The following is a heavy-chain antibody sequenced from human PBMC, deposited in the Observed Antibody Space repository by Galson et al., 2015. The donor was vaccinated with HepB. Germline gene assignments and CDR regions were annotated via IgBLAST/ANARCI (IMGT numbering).Heavy chain of an antibody. D-gene: IGHD3-16*02. Sequence: LRLSCAASGFTFSSYAMHWVRQAPGKGLEWVAVISYDGSNKYYADSVKGRFTISRDNSKNTLYLQMNSLRAEDTAVYYCARDLAGMITFGGVIVERGVIGYWGQGTLVTVSS. CDR3: ARDLAGMITFGGVIVERGVIGY. V-gene: IGHV3-30-3*01. CDR1: GFTFSSYA. CDR2: ISYDGSNK. J-gene: IGHJ4*02.